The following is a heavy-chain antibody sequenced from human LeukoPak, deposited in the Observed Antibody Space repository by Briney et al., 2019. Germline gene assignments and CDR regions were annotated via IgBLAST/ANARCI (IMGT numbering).Heavy chain of an antibody. J-gene: IGHJ4*02. CDR1: GASISANGYY. CDR2: IYTDGIT. V-gene: IGHV4-61*02. Sequence: PSETLSPTCNVSGASISANGYYWTWIRQPAGKGLEWIGRIYTDGITNYSPSLRSRVTISVDKSKNQFSLKLNSVTAADTAVYYCARFAFSSLRLDYWGQGALVIVSS. D-gene: IGHD3-16*01. CDR3: ARFAFSSLRLDY.